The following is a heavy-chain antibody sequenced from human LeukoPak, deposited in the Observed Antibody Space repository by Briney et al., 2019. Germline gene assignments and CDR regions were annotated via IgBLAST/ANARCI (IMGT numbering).Heavy chain of an antibody. J-gene: IGHJ5*02. D-gene: IGHD7-27*01. CDR2: ISAYNGNT. Sequence: GASVKVSCKASGYTFTSYGISWVRQAPGQGLEWMGWISAYNGNTNYAQKLQGRVAMTTDTSTSTAYMELRSLRSDDTAVYYCARDLGSPISGDWFDPWGQGTLVTVSS. CDR3: ARDLGSPISGDWFDP. CDR1: GYTFTSYG. V-gene: IGHV1-18*01.